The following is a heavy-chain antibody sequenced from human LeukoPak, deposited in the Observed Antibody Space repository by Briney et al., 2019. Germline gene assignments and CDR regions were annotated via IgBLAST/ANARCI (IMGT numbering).Heavy chain of an antibody. D-gene: IGHD2-15*01. J-gene: IGHJ4*02. CDR3: QGGLYYFDY. CDR2: TRSKAYGGTT. Sequence: GGSLRLSCTASGFTFGDYAMSWVRQAPGKGLEWVGFTRSKAYGGTTEYAASVRGRFTISRDDSKSIAYLQMNSLKTEDTAVYYCQGGLYYFDYWGQGTLVTVSS. V-gene: IGHV3-49*04. CDR1: GFTFGDYA.